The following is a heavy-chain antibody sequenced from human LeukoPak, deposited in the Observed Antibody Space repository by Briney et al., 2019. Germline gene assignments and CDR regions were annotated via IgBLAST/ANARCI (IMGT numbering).Heavy chain of an antibody. CDR3: ARNQYYYGSGSYYNPYYYYYYGMDV. CDR2: ISAYNGNT. CDR1: GYTFLSHV. Sequence: ASVKVSCKACGYTFLSHVISWVGQAPGQGLEWMGWISAYNGNTNYAQKLQGRVTMPTDTSTSTAYMELRSLRSDDTAVYYCARNQYYYGSGSYYNPYYYYYYGMDVWGKGTTVTVSS. V-gene: IGHV1-18*04. J-gene: IGHJ6*04. D-gene: IGHD3-10*01.